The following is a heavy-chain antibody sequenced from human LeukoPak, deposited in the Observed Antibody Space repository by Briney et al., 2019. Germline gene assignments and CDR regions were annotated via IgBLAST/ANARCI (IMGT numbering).Heavy chain of an antibody. V-gene: IGHV4-59*11. Sequence: NSSETLSLTCTVSGDSFRSHYWTWLRQPPRKGLAGVGYISYIGSTNYNPSLKSRVPISVDTSKNQFSLRLTSVTAADTAVYYCARDPTTVTKGFDIWGQGTLVTVSS. CDR1: GDSFRSHY. J-gene: IGHJ3*02. CDR2: ISYIGST. D-gene: IGHD4-17*01. CDR3: ARDPTTVTKGFDI.